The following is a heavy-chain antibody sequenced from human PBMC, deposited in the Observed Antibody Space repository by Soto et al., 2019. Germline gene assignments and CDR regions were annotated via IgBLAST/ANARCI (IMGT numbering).Heavy chain of an antibody. J-gene: IGHJ4*02. CDR1: TGSVSGYY. CDR3: ARHSNEYRKSLDY. CDR2: IHYTGSS. Sequence: SETLSLTCTVSTGSVSGYYWSWIRQPPGKGLEWIAYIHYTGSSNSNPSLESRVTMSVDTSKNQFSLKLSSVTAADTAVYYCARHSNEYRKSLDYWGQGTLVT. V-gene: IGHV4-59*08. D-gene: IGHD1-1*01.